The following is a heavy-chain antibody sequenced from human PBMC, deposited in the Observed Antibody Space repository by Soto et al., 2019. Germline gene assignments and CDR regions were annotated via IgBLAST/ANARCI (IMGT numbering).Heavy chain of an antibody. CDR3: SLSDRYYGMDV. V-gene: IGHV3-23*01. Sequence: EVQLLESGGGLVQPGGYLRLSCADSGFTFSSYAMSWVRQATGKGLEWVSSISTSGGSTYYADSVKGRFTISRDNSNNTLYLQMNSLRAEDTAVYYCSLSDRYYGMDVWGLGTTVTVSS. J-gene: IGHJ6*02. CDR1: GFTFSSYA. CDR2: ISTSGGST.